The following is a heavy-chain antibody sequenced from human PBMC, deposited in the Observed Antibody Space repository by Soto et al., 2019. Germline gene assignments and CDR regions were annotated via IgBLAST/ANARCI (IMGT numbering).Heavy chain of an antibody. CDR1: GYTFSTYG. CDR3: ARDWKGAEGFDP. CDR2: IGADNGDT. D-gene: IGHD1-1*01. Sequence: QVQLVQSGAEVKKPGASVKVSCKASGYTFSTYGFSWVRQAPGQGLEWMGWIGADNGDTNYAQNFHGRVTIPTDSSTPTSYTELSSLTSDDTAVYFCARDWKGAEGFDPWGQGTLVTVSS. J-gene: IGHJ5*02. V-gene: IGHV1-18*01.